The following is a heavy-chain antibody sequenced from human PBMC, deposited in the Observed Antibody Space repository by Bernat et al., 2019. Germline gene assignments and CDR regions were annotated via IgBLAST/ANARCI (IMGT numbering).Heavy chain of an antibody. D-gene: IGHD6-19*01. Sequence: EVQLVESGGGLVQPGGSLRLSCAASGFTVSSNYMSWVRQAPGKGLEWVSVIYSGGSTYYADSVKGRFTISRDNSKNTLYLQTNSLRAEDTAVYYCARVYSSGWSRAEYFQHWGQGTLVTVSS. CDR2: IYSGGST. CDR1: GFTVSSNY. J-gene: IGHJ1*01. CDR3: ARVYSSGWSRAEYFQH. V-gene: IGHV3-66*01.